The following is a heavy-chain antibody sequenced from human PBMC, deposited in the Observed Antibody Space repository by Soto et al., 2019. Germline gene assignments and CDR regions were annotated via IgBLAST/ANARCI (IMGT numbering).Heavy chain of an antibody. CDR2: IYYSGST. CDR3: ARTLDYGGSAGTNWFDP. Sequence: KPSETLSLTCTVSGGSVSSGSYYWSWIRQPPGKGLEWIGYIYYSGSTNYNPSLKSRVTISVDTSKNQFSLNLRSVTAADTAVYYCARTLDYGGSAGTNWFDPWGQGTLVTVSS. D-gene: IGHD2-15*01. CDR1: GGSVSSGSYY. V-gene: IGHV4-61*01. J-gene: IGHJ5*02.